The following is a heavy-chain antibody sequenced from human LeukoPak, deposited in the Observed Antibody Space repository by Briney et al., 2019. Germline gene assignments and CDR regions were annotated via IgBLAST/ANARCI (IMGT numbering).Heavy chain of an antibody. V-gene: IGHV5-51*01. D-gene: IGHD4-17*01. CDR3: ARRDFGDCPFNY. CDR2: IYPGDSDT. J-gene: IGHJ4*02. CDR1: GYSFTEYW. Sequence: GDSLKISCKGSGYSFTEYWIGWVRQMPGKGLEWMGIIYPGDSDTRYNPSFQGQVTISTDKSITTAYLQWSSLKASDTAMYYCARRDFGDCPFNYWGQGTLVTVSS.